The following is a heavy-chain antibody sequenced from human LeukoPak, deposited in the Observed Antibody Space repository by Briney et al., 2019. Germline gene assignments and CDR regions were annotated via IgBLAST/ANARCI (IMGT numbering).Heavy chain of an antibody. CDR1: GYSFTSYW. CDR3: ARQIYGGNSQGALDI. V-gene: IGHV5-51*01. CDR2: IYPGDSDT. D-gene: IGHD4-23*01. J-gene: IGHJ3*02. Sequence: PGESLHISCKGSGYSFTSYWIGWARQMPGKGLEWMGIIYPGDSDTRYSPSFQGQVTISADKSISTAYLQWSSLKASDTAMYYCARQIYGGNSQGALDIWGQGTMVTVSS.